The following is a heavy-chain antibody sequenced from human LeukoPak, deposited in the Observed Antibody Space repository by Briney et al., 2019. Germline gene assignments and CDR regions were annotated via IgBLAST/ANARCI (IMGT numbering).Heavy chain of an antibody. CDR1: GFTFSSYG. J-gene: IGHJ4*02. Sequence: GGSLRLSCAASGFTFSSYGMNWVRQAPGTGLEWVSYVSPSSSSIYYADSVKGRFTISRDNAKNSLYLQMNSLRAEDTAVYYCARGGDSSSWYTIDYWGQGTLVTVSS. CDR3: ARGGDSSSWYTIDY. V-gene: IGHV3-48*01. D-gene: IGHD6-13*01. CDR2: VSPSSSSI.